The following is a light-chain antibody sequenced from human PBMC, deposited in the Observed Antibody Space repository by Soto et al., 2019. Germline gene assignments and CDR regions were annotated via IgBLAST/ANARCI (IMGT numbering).Light chain of an antibody. CDR2: DVS. Sequence: QSALTQPASVSGAPGQSITISCTGTSSDVGGYNYVSWHQQHPGKAPKLMIYDVSTRPSGVSNRFSGSKSGNTASLTISGLHAEDEADYYSSSYTSSSTLVFGGGTKLTVL. CDR1: SSDVGGYNY. CDR3: SSYTSSSTLV. J-gene: IGLJ2*01. V-gene: IGLV2-14*01.